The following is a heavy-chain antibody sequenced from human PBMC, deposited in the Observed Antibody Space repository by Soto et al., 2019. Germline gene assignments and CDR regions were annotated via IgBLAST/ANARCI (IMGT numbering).Heavy chain of an antibody. CDR3: ARIRYYDSGSSINWFDP. Sequence: GSLRLSCAASGFTFSDYYMSWIRQAPGKGLEWVPYISSSGSTIYYADSVKGRFTISRDNAKNSLYLQMNSLRAEDTAVYYCARIRYYDSGSSINWFDPWGQGTLVTVSS. J-gene: IGHJ5*02. CDR1: GFTFSDYY. CDR2: ISSSGSTI. D-gene: IGHD3-10*01. V-gene: IGHV3-11*01.